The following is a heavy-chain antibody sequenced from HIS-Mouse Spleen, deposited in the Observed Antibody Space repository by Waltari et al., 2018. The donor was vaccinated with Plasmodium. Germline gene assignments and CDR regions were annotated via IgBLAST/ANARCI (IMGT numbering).Heavy chain of an antibody. CDR1: GFTVSSNY. Sequence: EVQLVESGGGLVQPGGSLRLSCAASGFTVSSNYMSWVRQAPGKWLSWVSVICSGGRKYYADSVKGRFTISRDKSKNTLYLQMNSRRAEDTAVYYCATPRVGGSYFDYWGQGTLVTVSS. D-gene: IGHD1-26*01. J-gene: IGHJ4*02. V-gene: IGHV3-66*01. CDR3: ATPRVGGSYFDY. CDR2: ICSGGRK.